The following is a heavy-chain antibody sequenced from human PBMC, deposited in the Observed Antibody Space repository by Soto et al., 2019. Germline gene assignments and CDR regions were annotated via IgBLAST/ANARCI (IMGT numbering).Heavy chain of an antibody. CDR1: GYTFTGYY. CDR2: INPNSGGT. Sequence: EASVKVSCKASGYTFTGYYMHWVRQAPGQGLEWMGWINPNSGGTNYAQKFQGRVTMTGDTSISTAYMELSRLRSDDTAVYYCARASSSWSYYYYYGMDVWGQGTTVTVSS. D-gene: IGHD6-13*01. J-gene: IGHJ6*02. V-gene: IGHV1-2*02. CDR3: ARASSSWSYYYYYGMDV.